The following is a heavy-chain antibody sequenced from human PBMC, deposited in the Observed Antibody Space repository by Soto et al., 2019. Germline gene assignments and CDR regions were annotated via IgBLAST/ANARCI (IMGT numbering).Heavy chain of an antibody. D-gene: IGHD4-17*01. CDR2: FDPDEAET. Sequence: QVQLVQSGAEVKKPGASVKVSCKVSGYTLNEVAMHWVRQAPGKGLEWLGGFDPDEAETIYAQHFQGRVTMTEDTSTDTVYMELSSLSSEVTALYFCTTYHGDYNFDHWCQGTLVTVSS. CDR3: TTYHGDYNFDH. CDR1: GYTLNEVA. V-gene: IGHV1-24*01. J-gene: IGHJ5*02.